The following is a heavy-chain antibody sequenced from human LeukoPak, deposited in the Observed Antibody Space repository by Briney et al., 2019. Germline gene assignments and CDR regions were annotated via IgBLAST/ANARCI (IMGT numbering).Heavy chain of an antibody. CDR1: GFTFSSYS. V-gene: IGHV3-21*01. Sequence: PGGSLRLSCAASGFTFSSYSMNWVRQAPGKGPEWISSIDSSSSYIYYADSVKGRFTISRANAKNSLFLQMNSLRAEDTAVYYCARGPHGGFVIIPTEFWGQGTLVTVSS. D-gene: IGHD3-3*01. CDR3: ARGPHGGFVIIPTEF. CDR2: IDSSSSYI. J-gene: IGHJ4*02.